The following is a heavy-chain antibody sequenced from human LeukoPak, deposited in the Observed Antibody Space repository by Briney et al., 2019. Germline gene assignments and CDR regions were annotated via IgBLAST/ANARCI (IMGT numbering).Heavy chain of an antibody. CDR2: IYNSGST. V-gene: IGHV4-4*02. J-gene: IGHJ5*02. Sequence: SETLSLTCAVSGGSIRRSHWWSWVRQPPGKGLEWLAEIYNSGSTYYNPSLKSRLTISEDKSKNQSSLKLSSVTAADTAVYYCARVTYDNWFDPWGQGTLVTVSS. CDR1: GGSIRRSHW. CDR3: ARVTYDNWFDP.